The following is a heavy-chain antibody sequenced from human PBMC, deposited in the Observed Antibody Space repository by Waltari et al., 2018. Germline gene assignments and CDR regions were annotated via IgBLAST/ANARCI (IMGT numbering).Heavy chain of an antibody. D-gene: IGHD6-19*01. V-gene: IGHV3-23*01. CDR2: ISGSGGST. CDR3: AKDQDVSGWYLDY. Sequence: EVQLLESGGGLVQPGGSLRLSCAASGFTFSSYALSWVRQAPGKGLEWVSAISGSGGSTCYADSVKGRFTISRDNSKNTLYLQMNSRRAEDTSVYYCAKDQDVSGWYLDYWGQGTLVTVSS. J-gene: IGHJ4*02. CDR1: GFTFSSYA.